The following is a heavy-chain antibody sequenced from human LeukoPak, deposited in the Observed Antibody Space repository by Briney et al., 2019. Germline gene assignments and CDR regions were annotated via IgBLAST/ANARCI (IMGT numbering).Heavy chain of an antibody. V-gene: IGHV3-48*01. CDR1: GLTFSKYS. CDR3: AREGYSNYGPYFDY. J-gene: IGHJ4*02. Sequence: QPGGSLRLSCAASGLTFSKYSMTWVRQAPGKGLDWVSFIDTSSTTMYYTDSVKGRFTISRDNSKNTLYLQMNSLRAEDTAVYYCAREGYSNYGPYFDYWGQGTLVTVSS. CDR2: IDTSSTTM. D-gene: IGHD4-11*01.